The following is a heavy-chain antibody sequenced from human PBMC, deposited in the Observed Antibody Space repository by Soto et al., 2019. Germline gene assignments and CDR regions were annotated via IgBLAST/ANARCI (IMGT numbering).Heavy chain of an antibody. V-gene: IGHV3-73*01. CDR2: IRSKANSYAT. CDR1: GFTFSGSA. D-gene: IGHD2-15*01. CDR3: TRHSDGYCSGGSCYSGYYYYYYGMDV. J-gene: IGHJ6*02. Sequence: PGGSLRLSCAASGFTFSGSAMHWVRQASGKGLEWVGRIRSKANSYATAYAASVKGRFTIPRDDSKNTAYLQMNSLKTEDTAVYYCTRHSDGYCSGGSCYSGYYYYYYGMDVWGQGTTVTVSS.